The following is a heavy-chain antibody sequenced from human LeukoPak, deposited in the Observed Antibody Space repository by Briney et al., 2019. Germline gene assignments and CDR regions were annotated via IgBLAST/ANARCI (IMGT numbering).Heavy chain of an antibody. D-gene: IGHD3-9*01. CDR2: IYYSGST. V-gene: IGHV4-59*01. Sequence: SETLSLTCTVSGGSISSYYWSWIRQPPGKGLEWIGYIYYSGSTNYNPSLKSRVTISVDTSKNQFSLKLSSVTAADTAVYYCARVPLSYDILSGYPSPYNYYGMDVWGQGTTVTVSS. CDR3: ARVPLSYDILSGYPSPYNYYGMDV. J-gene: IGHJ6*01. CDR1: GGSISSYY.